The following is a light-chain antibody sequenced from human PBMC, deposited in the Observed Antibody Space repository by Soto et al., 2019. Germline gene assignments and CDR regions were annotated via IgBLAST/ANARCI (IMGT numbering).Light chain of an antibody. J-gene: IGLJ2*01. CDR3: QTWGTAIHDVV. CDR2: LNSDGSH. V-gene: IGLV4-69*01. Sequence: QSVLTQSPSASASLGASVKLTCTLSSGHSNYAIAWHQQRPEKGPQYLMKLNSDGSHSKGDGIPDRFSGSSSGAERHLTISSLQSEDEADYYCQTWGTAIHDVVFGGGTKLTVL. CDR1: SGHSNYA.